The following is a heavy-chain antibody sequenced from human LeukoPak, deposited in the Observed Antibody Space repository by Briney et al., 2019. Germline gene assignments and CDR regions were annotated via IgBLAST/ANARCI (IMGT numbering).Heavy chain of an antibody. D-gene: IGHD6-13*01. V-gene: IGHV4-4*02. CDR1: GGSISSSNW. CDR2: IYHSGST. Sequence: SETLSLTCAVSGGSISSSNWWSWVRQPPGKGLEWIGEIYHSGSTNYNPSLKSRVTISVDKSKNQFSLKLSSVTAADTAVYYCARAFVGQQLVLNRAFDIWGQGTMVTVSS. CDR3: ARAFVGQQLVLNRAFDI. J-gene: IGHJ3*02.